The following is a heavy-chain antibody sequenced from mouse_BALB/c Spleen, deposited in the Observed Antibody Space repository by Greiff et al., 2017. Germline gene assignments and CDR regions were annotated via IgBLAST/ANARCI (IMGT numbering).Heavy chain of an antibody. CDR2: ISSGSSTI. V-gene: IGHV5-17*02. CDR1: GFTFSSFG. D-gene: IGHD1-1*01. J-gene: IGHJ2*01. Sequence: DVQLQESGGGLVQPGGSRKLSCAASGFTFSSFGMHWVRQAPEKGLEWVAYISSGSSTIYYADTVKGRFTISRDNPKNTLFLQMTSLRSEDTAMYYCATYYGSSYPFDYWGQGTTLTVSS. CDR3: ATYYGSSYPFDY.